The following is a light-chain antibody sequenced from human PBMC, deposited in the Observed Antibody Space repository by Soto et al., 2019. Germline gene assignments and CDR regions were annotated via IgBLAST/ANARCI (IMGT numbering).Light chain of an antibody. Sequence: DTQMTQSPSSLSASVGDRFAIACQSSRDITDYLNWYQQKPGKAPKLLIYDASKLETGVPSRFSGSGSGTDFTLTITSLQPEDFAVYYCQQYNNWPEYTFGQGTRLEIK. CDR1: RDITDY. CDR2: DAS. V-gene: IGKV1-33*01. J-gene: IGKJ5*01. CDR3: QQYNNWPEYT.